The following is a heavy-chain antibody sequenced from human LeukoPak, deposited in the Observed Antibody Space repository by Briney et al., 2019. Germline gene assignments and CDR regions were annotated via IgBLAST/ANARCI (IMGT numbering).Heavy chain of an antibody. V-gene: IGHV1-2*02. Sequence: ASVKVSSKASGYTFTGYYMHWVRQAPGQGLEWMGWINPNSGGTNYAQKFQGRVTMTRDTSISTAYMGLSRLRSDDTAVYYCARGRASGSRPIDYWGQGTLVTVSS. J-gene: IGHJ4*02. CDR2: INPNSGGT. CDR3: ARGRASGSRPIDY. D-gene: IGHD1-26*01. CDR1: GYTFTGYY.